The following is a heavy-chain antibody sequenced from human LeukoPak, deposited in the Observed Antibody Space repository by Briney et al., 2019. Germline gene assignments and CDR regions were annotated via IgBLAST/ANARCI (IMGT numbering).Heavy chain of an antibody. J-gene: IGHJ4*02. CDR1: GDSISSGSYY. V-gene: IGHV4-61*02. Sequence: SETLSLTCTVSGDSISSGSYYWSWIRQPAGKGLEWIGRIYTSGSTNYNPSLKSRVTISVDTSKNQFSLKLSSVTAADTAVYYCARDDYVWGSCSYWGQGTLVTVSS. D-gene: IGHD3-16*01. CDR2: IYTSGST. CDR3: ARDDYVWGSCSY.